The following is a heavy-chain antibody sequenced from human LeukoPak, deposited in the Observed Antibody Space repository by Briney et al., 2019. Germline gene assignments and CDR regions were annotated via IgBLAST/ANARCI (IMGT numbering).Heavy chain of an antibody. CDR1: GSTFSGYG. D-gene: IGHD5-18*01. CDR2: IWYDGSNK. J-gene: IGHJ5*02. Sequence: GGSVRLSCAASGSTFSGYGMPWVRQAPGEGLEWVAVIWYDGSNKYYADSVKGRFTISRDNSKNTLYLQMNSLRAEDTAVYYCARDGYAILQTWGQGTLVTVSS. CDR3: ARDGYAILQT. V-gene: IGHV3-33*01.